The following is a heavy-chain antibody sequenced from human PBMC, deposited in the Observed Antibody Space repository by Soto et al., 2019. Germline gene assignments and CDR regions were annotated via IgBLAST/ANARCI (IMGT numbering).Heavy chain of an antibody. CDR1: GGSITSAGYY. D-gene: IGHD1-26*01. Sequence: SETLSLTCTVSGGSITSAGYYWTWIRQHPGKGLEWIACIYYSGTTSYSPSLRSRLTISVDTSKSQFSLKLTSVTAADTAVYYCARDYPGGSYYDYWGQGTLVTVSS. CDR2: IYYSGTT. J-gene: IGHJ4*02. V-gene: IGHV4-31*03. CDR3: ARDYPGGSYYDY.